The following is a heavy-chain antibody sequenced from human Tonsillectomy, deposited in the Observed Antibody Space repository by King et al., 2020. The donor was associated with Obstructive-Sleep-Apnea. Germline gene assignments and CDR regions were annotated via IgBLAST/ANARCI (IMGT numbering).Heavy chain of an antibody. D-gene: IGHD3-9*01. CDR1: GFTFSDYY. CDR3: ATRDNYDILTTYRGAMDV. V-gene: IGHV3-11*06. Sequence: VQLVESGGGLVKPGGSLRLSCAASGFTFSDYYMSWIRQAPGKGLEWISYISESSTYTNYADSVKGRFTISRDNAKNSLSLQMNSLRVEDTVVYYCATRDNYDILTTYRGAMDVWGQGTTVTVSS. CDR2: ISESSTYT. J-gene: IGHJ6*02.